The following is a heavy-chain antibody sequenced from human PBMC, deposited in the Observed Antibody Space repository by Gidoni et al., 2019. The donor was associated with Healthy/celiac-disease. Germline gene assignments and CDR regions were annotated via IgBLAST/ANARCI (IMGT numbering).Heavy chain of an antibody. CDR1: GYSISSGYY. J-gene: IGHJ4*02. CDR3: ARDGSSSSWFDYYYFDY. CDR2: IYHSGST. D-gene: IGHD6-13*01. Sequence: QVQLQESGPGLVKPSETLSLTCPVSGYSISSGYYWGWIRQPPGKGLEWIGSIYHSGSTYYNTSLKSRVTISVDTSKNQFSLKLSSVTAADTAVYYCARDGSSSSWFDYYYFDYWGQGTLVTVSS. V-gene: IGHV4-38-2*02.